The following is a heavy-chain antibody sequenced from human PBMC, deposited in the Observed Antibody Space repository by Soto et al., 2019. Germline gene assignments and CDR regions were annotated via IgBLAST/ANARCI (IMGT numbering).Heavy chain of an antibody. CDR3: ARDRGWSLFDY. CDR2: TNSDGSDT. D-gene: IGHD6-19*01. V-gene: IGHV3-74*01. CDR1: RFTFSSYW. J-gene: IGHJ4*02. Sequence: HPWGSLRISCEASRFTFSSYWVYWVLQAPGKGLVWVSRTNSDGSDTSYADCVKGRFTISRDNAKNTLYLQMNSLRAEDTAVYYCARDRGWSLFDYWGQGTLVTVSS.